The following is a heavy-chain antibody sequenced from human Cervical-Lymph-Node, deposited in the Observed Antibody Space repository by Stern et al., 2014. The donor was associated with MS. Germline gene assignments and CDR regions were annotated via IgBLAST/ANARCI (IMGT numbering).Heavy chain of an antibody. CDR3: ATHPVGP. Sequence: EVQLEESGAEVKKPGESLKISCKTSGYKFTNHWIAWVRQMPGKGLEFMVIIYPGDSHTRYNPSFQGQVTISADKSINTAYLQWSSLKASDTAMYYCATHPVGPWGLGTLVTVSS. CDR2: IYPGDSHT. V-gene: IGHV5-51*01. J-gene: IGHJ5*02. CDR1: GYKFTNHW.